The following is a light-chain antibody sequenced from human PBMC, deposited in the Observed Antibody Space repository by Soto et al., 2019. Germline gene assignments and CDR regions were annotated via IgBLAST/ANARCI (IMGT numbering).Light chain of an antibody. CDR1: SSDVGGYNY. Sequence: QSALTQPASVSGSPGQSITISCTGTSSDVGGYNYVSWYQQHPGKAPKLMIYDVSNRPSGVSNRFSGSKSGNTASLTISGLQAEDAADYYCSSYTSSSRYVFGTGTKLTVL. CDR3: SSYTSSSRYV. J-gene: IGLJ1*01. V-gene: IGLV2-14*01. CDR2: DVS.